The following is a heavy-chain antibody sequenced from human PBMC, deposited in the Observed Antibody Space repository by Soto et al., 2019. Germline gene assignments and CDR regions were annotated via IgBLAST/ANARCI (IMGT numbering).Heavy chain of an antibody. CDR3: ARLDGNDYDSSGYYYYYYGIDV. Sequence: QVQLVESGGGLVKPGGSLRLSCAASGFTFSDYYMSWIRQAPGKGLEWVSYISSSGSTIYYADSVKGRFTISRDNAKNSLYLQMNSLRAEDTAVYYCARLDGNDYDSSGYYYYYYGIDVWGQGTTVTVSS. CDR1: GFTFSDYY. J-gene: IGHJ6*02. CDR2: ISSSGSTI. D-gene: IGHD3-22*01. V-gene: IGHV3-11*01.